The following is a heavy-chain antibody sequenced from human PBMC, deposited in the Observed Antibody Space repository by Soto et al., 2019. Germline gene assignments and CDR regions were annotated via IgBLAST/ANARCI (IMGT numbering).Heavy chain of an antibody. CDR3: ARDRSGGESETYYYDSSGYVDAFDI. D-gene: IGHD3-22*01. V-gene: IGHV3-48*02. J-gene: IGHJ3*02. CDR2: ISSSSSTI. CDR1: GFTFSSYS. Sequence: GGSLRLSCAASGFTFSSYSMNWVRQAPGKGLEWVSYISSSSSTIYYADSVKGRFTISRDNAKNSLYLQMNSLRDEDTAVYYCARDRSGGESETYYYDSSGYVDAFDIWGQGTMVTVSS.